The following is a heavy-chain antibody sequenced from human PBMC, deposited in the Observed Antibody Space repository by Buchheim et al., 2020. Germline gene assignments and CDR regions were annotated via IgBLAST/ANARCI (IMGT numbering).Heavy chain of an antibody. V-gene: IGHV3-72*01. CDR3: TKVGSLYYYGFDV. CDR2: TRKKNNGYST. Sequence: EVQLVESGGTLVQPGGSLRLSCVASGFSFSDYYMDWVRQAPGKGLEWDGRTRKKNNGYSTEYAASVKGRFTISREDSRKSVYLQMNSLKTEDTAVYYCTKVGSLYYYGFDVWGQGTT. D-gene: IGHD3-16*01. CDR1: GFSFSDYY. J-gene: IGHJ6*02.